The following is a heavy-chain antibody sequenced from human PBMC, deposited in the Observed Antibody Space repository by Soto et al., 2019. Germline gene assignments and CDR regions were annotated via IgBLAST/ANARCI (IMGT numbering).Heavy chain of an antibody. J-gene: IGHJ6*03. V-gene: IGHV4-59*08. CDR1: GDSISSYY. CDR2: IYYSGST. CDR3: ARHRSLNYYMDV. Sequence: SETLSLTCTVSGDSISSYYWSWIRQPPGKGLEWIGYIYYSGSTNYNPSLKSRVTISVDTSKNQFSLKLSSVTAADAAVYYCARHRSLNYYMDVWGKGTTVTVSS.